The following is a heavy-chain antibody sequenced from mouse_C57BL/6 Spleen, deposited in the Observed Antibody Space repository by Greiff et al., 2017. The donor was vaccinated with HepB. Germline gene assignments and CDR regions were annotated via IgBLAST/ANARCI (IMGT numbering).Heavy chain of an antibody. D-gene: IGHD1-1*01. CDR3: ARSPYGSSYVGFAY. V-gene: IGHV1-26*01. J-gene: IGHJ3*01. Sequence: EVQLQQSGPELVKPGASVKISCKASGYTFTDYYMNWVKQSHGKSLEWIGDINPNNGGTSYNQKFKGKATLTVDKSSSTAYMELRSLTSEDSAVYYCARSPYGSSYVGFAYWGQGTLVTVSA. CDR1: GYTFTDYY. CDR2: INPNNGGT.